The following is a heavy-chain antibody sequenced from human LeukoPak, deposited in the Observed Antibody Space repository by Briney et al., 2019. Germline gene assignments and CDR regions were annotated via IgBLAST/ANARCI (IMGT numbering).Heavy chain of an antibody. J-gene: IGHJ4*02. V-gene: IGHV3-30*02. D-gene: IGHD2-2*03. Sequence: SGGSLRLSCAASGFTFSSYGMHWVRQAPGKGLEWVAFIRYDGSNKYYADSVKGRFTISRDNSKNTLYLQMNSLRAEDTAVYYCAKDLGGYCSSTSCPQIDYWGQGTLVTVSS. CDR1: GFTFSSYG. CDR2: IRYDGSNK. CDR3: AKDLGGYCSSTSCPQIDY.